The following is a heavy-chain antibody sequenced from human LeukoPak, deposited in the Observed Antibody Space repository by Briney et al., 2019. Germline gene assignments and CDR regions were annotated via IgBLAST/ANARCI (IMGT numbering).Heavy chain of an antibody. Sequence: SVKVSCKASGYTFTSYDINWVRQAPGQGLEWMGGIIPIFGTANYAQKFQGRVTITADESTSTAYMELSSLRSEDTAVYYCARELGYCTNGVCPWGQGTLVTVSS. J-gene: IGHJ5*02. CDR2: IIPIFGTA. D-gene: IGHD2-8*01. CDR3: ARELGYCTNGVCP. CDR1: GYTFTSYD. V-gene: IGHV1-69*13.